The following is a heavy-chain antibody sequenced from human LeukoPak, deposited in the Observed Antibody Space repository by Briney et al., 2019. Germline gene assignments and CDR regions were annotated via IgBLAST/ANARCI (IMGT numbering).Heavy chain of an antibody. CDR3: ARDLSSGWWDYYYYYMDV. Sequence: ASVKVSCKASGYTFTGYYMHWVRQAPGQGLEWMGWINPNSGGTNYAQKFQGWVTMTRDTSISTAYMELSRLRSDDTAVYYCARDLSSGWWDYYYYYMDVWGKGTTVTVSS. J-gene: IGHJ6*03. CDR1: GYTFTGYY. CDR2: INPNSGGT. V-gene: IGHV1-2*04. D-gene: IGHD6-19*01.